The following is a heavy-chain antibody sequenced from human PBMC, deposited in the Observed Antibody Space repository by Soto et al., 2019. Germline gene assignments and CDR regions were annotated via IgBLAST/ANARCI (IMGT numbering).Heavy chain of an antibody. CDR2: INTNGVNT. D-gene: IGHD6-19*01. CDR3: ARGRVEDSSGWATYFDY. Sequence: ESGGGLVQPGGSLRLSCAASGFTFSGYSMFWVRQAPGKGLEYVSAINTNGVNTFYAKSVKGRFTISRHNSKNTMYLQMGSLRAEDMAVYYCARGRVEDSSGWATYFDYWGQGTLVTVSS. CDR1: GFTFSGYS. J-gene: IGHJ4*02. V-gene: IGHV3-64*01.